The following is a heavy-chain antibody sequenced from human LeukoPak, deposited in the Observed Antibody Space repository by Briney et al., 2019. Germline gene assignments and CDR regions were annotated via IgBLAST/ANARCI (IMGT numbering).Heavy chain of an antibody. D-gene: IGHD3-10*01. CDR2: ISGSGGST. J-gene: IGHJ4*02. V-gene: IGHV3-23*01. Sequence: GGSLRLSCAASGFTFSIYAMSWVRQAPGKGLEWVSAISGSGGSTYYADSVKGRFTISRDNSKNTLYLQMNSLRAEDTAVYYCAKVPDYYGSGRLDYWGQGTLVTVSS. CDR3: AKVPDYYGSGRLDY. CDR1: GFTFSIYA.